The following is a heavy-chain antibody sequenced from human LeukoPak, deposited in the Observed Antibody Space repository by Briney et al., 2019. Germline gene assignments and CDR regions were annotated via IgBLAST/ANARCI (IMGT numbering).Heavy chain of an antibody. Sequence: PGGSLRLSCAASGFTFSSYSMNWVRQAPGKGLEWVSSISSSSSYIYYADSVKGRFTISRDNAKNSLYLQMNSLRAEDTAVYYCARDRVDSSGFHDAFDISGQGTMVTVSS. CDR2: ISSSSSYI. J-gene: IGHJ3*02. CDR1: GFTFSSYS. CDR3: ARDRVDSSGFHDAFDI. V-gene: IGHV3-21*01. D-gene: IGHD3-22*01.